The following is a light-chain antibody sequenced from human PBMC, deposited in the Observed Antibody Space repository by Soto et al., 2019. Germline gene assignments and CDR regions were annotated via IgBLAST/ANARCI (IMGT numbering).Light chain of an antibody. Sequence: SLLTQPASVSGSPGQSITISCTGTSSDVGSYDNVAWYQQFPGKTPKLMIYEVSKRPSGVSSRFSVSKSGTTASLTISALHAEDEGDDYCISYTGSSTSYVFGRGTTVTVL. J-gene: IGLJ1*01. V-gene: IGLV2-14*01. CDR2: EVS. CDR3: ISYTGSSTSYV. CDR1: SSDVGSYDN.